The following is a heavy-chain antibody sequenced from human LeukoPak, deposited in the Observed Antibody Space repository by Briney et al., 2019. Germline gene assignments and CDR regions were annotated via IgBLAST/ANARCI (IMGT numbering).Heavy chain of an antibody. CDR3: AKDVNNWNPYYLDY. CDR1: QFTFSSYV. CDR2: IRYDGSNK. Sequence: GGSLRLSCAGSQFTFSSYVMHWVRQAPGKGLEWVAFIRYDGSNKYYADSVKGRFTISRDNSKNTLYLQMNSLRAEDTAVYYCAKDVNNWNPYYLDYWGQGTLVTVSS. J-gene: IGHJ4*02. D-gene: IGHD1-20*01. V-gene: IGHV3-30*02.